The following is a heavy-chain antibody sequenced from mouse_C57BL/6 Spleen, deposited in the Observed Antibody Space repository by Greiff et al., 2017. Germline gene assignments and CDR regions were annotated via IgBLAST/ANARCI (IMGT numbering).Heavy chain of an antibody. J-gene: IGHJ1*03. D-gene: IGHD2-4*01. V-gene: IGHV1-18*01. CDR1: GYTFTDYN. CDR2: INPNNGGT. Sequence: EVQLQQSGPELVKPGASVKIPCKASGYTFTDYNMDWVKQSPGKSLEWIGDINPNNGGTIYNQKFKGKATLTVDKSSSTAYMELRSLTSEDTAVYDCARRGYDYDPYWYFDIWGTGTTVTVSS. CDR3: ARRGYDYDPYWYFDI.